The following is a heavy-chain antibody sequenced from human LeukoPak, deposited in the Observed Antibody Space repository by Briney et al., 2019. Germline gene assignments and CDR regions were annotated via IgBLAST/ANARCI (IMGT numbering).Heavy chain of an antibody. CDR1: GDSISSGTYY. CDR2: IYHSGST. V-gene: IGHV4-31*03. J-gene: IGHJ4*02. D-gene: IGHD2-21*02. Sequence: SETLSLTCTVSGDSISSGTYYWSWIRQHPGKGLEWIGYIYHSGSTYYNPSLKSRVTILVDTSKNQFSLKLNSVTAADTAVYYCARVVVVTGYYFDFWGQGILVTVSP. CDR3: ARVVVVTGYYFDF.